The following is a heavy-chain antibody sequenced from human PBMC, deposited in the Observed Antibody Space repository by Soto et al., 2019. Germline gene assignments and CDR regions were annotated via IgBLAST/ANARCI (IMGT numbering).Heavy chain of an antibody. Sequence: GGSLRLSCTASGFTFGDYAMSWVRQAPGKGLEWVGFIRSKAYGGTTEYAASVKGRFTISRDDSKSIAYLQMNSLKTEDTAVYYCTRGRYDFWSGYPWAEYYYYGMDVWGQGTTVTVSS. CDR2: IRSKAYGGTT. J-gene: IGHJ6*02. CDR3: TRGRYDFWSGYPWAEYYYYGMDV. V-gene: IGHV3-49*04. D-gene: IGHD3-3*01. CDR1: GFTFGDYA.